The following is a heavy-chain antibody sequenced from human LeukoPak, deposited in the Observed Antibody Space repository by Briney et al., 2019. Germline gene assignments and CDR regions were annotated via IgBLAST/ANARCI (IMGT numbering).Heavy chain of an antibody. J-gene: IGHJ4*02. V-gene: IGHV4-39*01. CDR3: ARRSDSGSDDGEDYFDY. CDR1: GGSIYSTTFY. Sequence: SETLSLTCTVSGGSIYSTTFYWGWIRQPPGKGLEWIGSMYYDGSTYHNPSLKSQVTISVDTSNNQFSLKLTSVTAADTAVYFCARRSDSGSDDGEDYFDYWGQGTLVTVSS. CDR2: MYYDGST. D-gene: IGHD1-26*01.